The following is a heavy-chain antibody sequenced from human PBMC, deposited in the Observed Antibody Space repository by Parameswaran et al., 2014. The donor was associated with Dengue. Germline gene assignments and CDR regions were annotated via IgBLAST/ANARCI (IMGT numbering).Heavy chain of an antibody. D-gene: IGHD7-27*01. CDR3: ARLGKPNYYYYGMDV. CDR2: IYPGDSDT. V-gene: IGHV5-51*01. J-gene: IGHJ6*02. Sequence: VRQAPGKGLEWMGIIYPGDSDTRYSPSFQGQVTISADKSISTAHLQWSSLKASDTAMYYCARLGKPNYYYYGMDVWGQGTTVTVSS.